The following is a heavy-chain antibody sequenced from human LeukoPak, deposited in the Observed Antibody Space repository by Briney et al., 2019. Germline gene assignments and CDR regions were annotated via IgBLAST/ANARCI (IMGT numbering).Heavy chain of an antibody. J-gene: IGHJ4*02. CDR2: ISSNGGNT. CDR1: EFTFSTYD. CDR3: ARERSSSAWTFDY. Sequence: GGSLRLSCTASEFTFSTYDMHWVRQAPGKGLEYVSAISSNGGNTYYANSVKGRFTISRDNSKNTLYLQMGSLRAEDMAVYYCARERSSSAWTFDYWGQGTLVTVSS. D-gene: IGHD6-19*01. V-gene: IGHV3-64*01.